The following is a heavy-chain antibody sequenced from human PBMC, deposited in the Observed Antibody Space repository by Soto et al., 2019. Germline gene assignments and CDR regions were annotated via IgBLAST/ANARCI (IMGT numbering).Heavy chain of an antibody. CDR1: GFTFSTHW. D-gene: IGHD5-12*01. V-gene: IGHV3-74*01. Sequence: EVQLLESGGGLIQPGGSLRLSCAASGFTFSTHWMHWVRQAPGKGLVWVSRINRDGSTTNYVDSVKGRCTISRDNAKNTVYLQMNSLRAEDTAVYYCARVPTGGYDWVWGQGTLVTVSS. J-gene: IGHJ4*02. CDR3: ARVPTGGYDWV. CDR2: INRDGSTT.